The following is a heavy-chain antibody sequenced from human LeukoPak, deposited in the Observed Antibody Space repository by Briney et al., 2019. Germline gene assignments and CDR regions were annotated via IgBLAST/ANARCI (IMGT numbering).Heavy chain of an antibody. CDR3: AKRVGTSWSNFDY. J-gene: IGHJ4*02. CDR1: GFTFSSYA. CDR2: ISSSGAST. V-gene: IGHV3-23*01. D-gene: IGHD6-13*01. Sequence: GGSLRLSCAASGFTFSSYAMSWVRHAPGKGLEWVSTISSSGASTYYADSGKGRFTISRDNSKNTLCLQMNSLRAEDTAVYYCAKRVGTSWSNFDYWGQGTLVTVSS.